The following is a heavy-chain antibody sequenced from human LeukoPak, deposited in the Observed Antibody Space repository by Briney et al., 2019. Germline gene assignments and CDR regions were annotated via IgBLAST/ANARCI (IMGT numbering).Heavy chain of an antibody. D-gene: IGHD2-2*01. CDR3: ARDRPTAAPFDY. CDR2: INPSGGST. Sequence: ASVKVSDKASGYMFTSYDMHWVRQAPGQGLEWMGIINPSGGSTSYAQRFQGRVAMTRDTSTTTVYMEVNSLTSEDTAVYFCARDRPTAAPFDYWGQGTLVTVSS. J-gene: IGHJ4*02. CDR1: GYMFTSYD. V-gene: IGHV1-46*01.